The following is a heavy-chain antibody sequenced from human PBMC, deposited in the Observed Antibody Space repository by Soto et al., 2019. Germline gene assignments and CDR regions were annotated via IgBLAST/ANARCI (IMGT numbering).Heavy chain of an antibody. CDR3: ARNEEITQHYYYYGMDV. Sequence: QVQLVQSGAEVKKPGYSVKVSCKASGGTFSSYAISWVRQAPGHGLEWMGGIIPIFGTANYAQKFQGRVTITADESTSTAYMELSRLRSEDTAVYYCARNEEITQHYYYYGMDVWGQGTTVTVSS. D-gene: IGHD1-1*01. CDR1: GGTFSSYA. CDR2: IIPIFGTA. J-gene: IGHJ6*02. V-gene: IGHV1-69*01.